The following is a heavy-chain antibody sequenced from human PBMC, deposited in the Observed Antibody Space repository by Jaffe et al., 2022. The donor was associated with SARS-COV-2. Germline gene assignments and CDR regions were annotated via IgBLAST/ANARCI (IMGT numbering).Heavy chain of an antibody. CDR2: IYDSGTT. CDR1: GGSISVPISSGGYK. Sequence: QVQLQESGPGLVKPSQTLSLTCTVSGGSISVPISSGGYKWSWIRQSAGKGLEWIGRIYDSGTTNYNPSLKSRVTISEDTSKNQFSLNLSSVTAADTAVYYCARGILGATGPDYWGQGILVTVSS. D-gene: IGHD1-26*01. V-gene: IGHV4-61*02. CDR3: ARGILGATGPDY. J-gene: IGHJ4*02.